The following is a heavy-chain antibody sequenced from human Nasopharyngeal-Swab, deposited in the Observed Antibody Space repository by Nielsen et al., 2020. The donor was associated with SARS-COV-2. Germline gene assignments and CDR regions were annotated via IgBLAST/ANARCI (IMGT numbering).Heavy chain of an antibody. D-gene: IGHD1-26*01. Sequence: GESLKISCAASGFTFSSYAVHWVRQAPGKGLEWVAVISYDGSNKYYADSVKGRFTISRDNSKNTLYLQMNSLRAEDTAVYYCARGGGYLDAFDIWGQGTMVTVSS. V-gene: IGHV3-30*04. J-gene: IGHJ3*02. CDR3: ARGGGYLDAFDI. CDR1: GFTFSSYA. CDR2: ISYDGSNK.